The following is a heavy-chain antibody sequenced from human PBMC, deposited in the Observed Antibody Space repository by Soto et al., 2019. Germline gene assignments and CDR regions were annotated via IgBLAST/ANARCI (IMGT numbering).Heavy chain of an antibody. J-gene: IGHJ6*03. V-gene: IGHV1-69*04. CDR2: IIPILGIA. CDR1: GGTFSSYT. Sequence: GASVKVSCKASGGTFSSYTISWVRQAPGQGLEWMGRIIPILGIANYAQKFQGRVTITADKSTSTAYMELSSLRSEDTAVYYCAREGRSGVVVPAAIATDYYMDVWGKGTTVTVSS. D-gene: IGHD2-2*01. CDR3: AREGRSGVVVPAAIATDYYMDV.